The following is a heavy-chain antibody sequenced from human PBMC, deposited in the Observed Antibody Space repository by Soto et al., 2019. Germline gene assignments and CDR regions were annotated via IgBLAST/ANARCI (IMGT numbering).Heavy chain of an antibody. Sequence: GASVKVSCKASGYTFTSYDINWVRQATGQGLEWMGWMNPNSGNTGYAQKFQGRVTLTRNTSISTAYMELSSLRSEDTAVYYCARTNYGRDYYYYMDVWGKGTTVTVSS. V-gene: IGHV1-8*01. CDR3: ARTNYGRDYYYYMDV. CDR2: MNPNSGNT. D-gene: IGHD4-17*01. CDR1: GYTFTSYD. J-gene: IGHJ6*03.